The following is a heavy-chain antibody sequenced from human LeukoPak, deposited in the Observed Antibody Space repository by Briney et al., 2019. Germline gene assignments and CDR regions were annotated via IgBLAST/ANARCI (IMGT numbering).Heavy chain of an antibody. CDR2: IIPIYGTT. Sequence: ASVKVSCKASGGTFSNYAVSWVRQAPGQGLEWMGGIIPIYGTTNYAQKFQGRVTITADKSTSTVYMELSSLRSDDTAVYYCAKDRCSVTRIQYYYYMDVWGKGTTVTVSS. V-gene: IGHV1-69*06. D-gene: IGHD2-15*01. CDR3: AKDRCSVTRIQYYYYMDV. J-gene: IGHJ6*03. CDR1: GGTFSNYA.